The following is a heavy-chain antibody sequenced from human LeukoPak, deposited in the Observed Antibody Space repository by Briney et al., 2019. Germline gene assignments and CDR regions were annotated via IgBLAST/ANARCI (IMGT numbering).Heavy chain of an antibody. V-gene: IGHV1-18*01. CDR2: ISAYNGNT. Sequence: GASVKVSCKASGYTFTSYVISWVRQAPGQGLEWMGWISAYNGNTNYAQKLQGRVTMTTDTSTSTAYMELRSLRSDDTAVHYCARERRFGKPNAFDIWGQGTMVTVSS. D-gene: IGHD3-10*01. CDR1: GYTFTSYV. CDR3: ARERRFGKPNAFDI. J-gene: IGHJ3*02.